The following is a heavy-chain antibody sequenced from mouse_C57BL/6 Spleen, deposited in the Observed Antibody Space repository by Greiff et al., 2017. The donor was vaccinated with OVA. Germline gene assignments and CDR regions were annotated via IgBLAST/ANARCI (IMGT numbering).Heavy chain of an antibody. V-gene: IGHV3-6*01. J-gene: IGHJ4*01. CDR2: ISYDGSN. CDR1: GYSITSGYY. CDR3: ARGSYYLGAMDY. Sequence: DVKLQESGPGLVKPSQSLSLTCSVTGYSITSGYYWNWIRQFPGNKLEWMGYISYDGSNNYNPSLKNRISITRDTSKNQFFLKLNSVTTEDTATDYCARGSYYLGAMDYWGQGTSVTVSS. D-gene: IGHD1-1*01.